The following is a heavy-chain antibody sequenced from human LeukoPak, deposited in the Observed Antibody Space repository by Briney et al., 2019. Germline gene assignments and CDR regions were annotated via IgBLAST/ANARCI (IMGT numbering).Heavy chain of an antibody. V-gene: IGHV3-21*01. J-gene: IGHJ4*02. CDR2: ISSSSSYI. CDR1: GFTFSSYS. D-gene: IGHD2-8*01. Sequence: GGSLRLSCAASGFTFSSYSMNWVRQAPVKGLEWVSSISSSSSYIYYADSVKGRFTISRDNAKNSLYLQMNSLRAEDTAVYYCAVLGYCTNGVCYGQDYWGQGTLVTVSS. CDR3: AVLGYCTNGVCYGQDY.